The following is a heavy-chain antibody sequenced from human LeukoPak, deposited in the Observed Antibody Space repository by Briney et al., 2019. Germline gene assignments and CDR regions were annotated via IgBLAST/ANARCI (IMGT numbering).Heavy chain of an antibody. CDR2: INPNSGGT. J-gene: IGHJ5*02. CDR1: GYTFTGYY. V-gene: IGHV1-2*02. Sequence: GSVKVSCKASGYTFTGYYMHWVRQAPGQGLEWMGWINPNSGGTNYAQKFQGRVTMTRDTSISTAYMELSRLRSDDTAVYYCARVRRAAWLVRTYNWFDPWGQGTLVTVSS. CDR3: ARVRRAAWLVRTYNWFDP. D-gene: IGHD6-19*01.